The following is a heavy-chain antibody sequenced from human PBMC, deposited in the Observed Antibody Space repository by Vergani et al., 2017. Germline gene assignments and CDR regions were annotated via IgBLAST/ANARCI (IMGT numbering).Heavy chain of an antibody. CDR2: IYSSGST. Sequence: QVQLQESGPGLVKPSQTLSLTCTVSGGSISSGDYYWSWIRQPPGKGLEWIGYIYSSGSTYYNPSLKSRVTISVDTSKSQFSLRLTSVTAADSAIYYCAGDTHSWQRADRWGQGLLVSVSS. J-gene: IGHJ5*02. CDR1: GGSISSGDYY. V-gene: IGHV4-30-4*01. CDR3: AGDTHSWQRADR. D-gene: IGHD6-13*01.